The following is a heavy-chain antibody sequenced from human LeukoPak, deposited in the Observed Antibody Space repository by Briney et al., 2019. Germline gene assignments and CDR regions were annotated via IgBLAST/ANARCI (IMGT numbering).Heavy chain of an antibody. V-gene: IGHV1-69*01. CDR1: GGTFSSYA. CDR3: YSRLRSGDYYYYMDV. CDR2: IIPIFGTA. Sequence: GSSVKVSCKASGGTFSSYAISWVRQAPGQGLEWMEGIIPIFGTANYAQKFQGRVTITADESTSTAYMELSSLRSEDTAVYYCYSRLRSGDYYYYMDVWGKGTTVTVSS. J-gene: IGHJ6*03. D-gene: IGHD5-12*01.